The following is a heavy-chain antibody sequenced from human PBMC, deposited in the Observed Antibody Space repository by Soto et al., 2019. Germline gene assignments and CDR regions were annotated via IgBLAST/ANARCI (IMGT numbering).Heavy chain of an antibody. CDR2: INHSGST. D-gene: IGHD3-22*01. V-gene: IGHV4-34*01. J-gene: IGHJ4*02. CDR1: GGSFSGYY. Sequence: SETLSLTCAVYGGSFSGYYWSWIRQPPGKGLEWIGEINHSGSTNYNPSLKSRVTISVDTSKNQFSLKLSSVTAADTAVYYCAREGYYYDSSGYGNFDSWGQGILVAVSS. CDR3: AREGYYYDSSGYGNFDS.